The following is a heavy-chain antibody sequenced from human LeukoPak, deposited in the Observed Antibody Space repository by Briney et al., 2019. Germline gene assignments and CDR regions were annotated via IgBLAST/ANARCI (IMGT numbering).Heavy chain of an antibody. CDR2: IYTSGST. J-gene: IGHJ6*03. Sequence: SETLSLTCTVSGGSISSYYWSWIRQPPGKGLEWIGYIYTSGSTNYNPSLKSRVTISVDTSKNQFSLKLSSVTAADTAVYYCARQRGHYYYYYMDVWGKGTTVTVSS. D-gene: IGHD2-15*01. V-gene: IGHV4-4*09. CDR1: GGSISSYY. CDR3: ARQRGHYYYYYMDV.